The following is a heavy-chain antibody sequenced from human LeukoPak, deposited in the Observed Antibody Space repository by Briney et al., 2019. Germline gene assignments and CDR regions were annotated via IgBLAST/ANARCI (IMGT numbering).Heavy chain of an antibody. CDR2: ISSSSSYI. D-gene: IGHD3-9*01. CDR3: ARAAIFGWFDP. J-gene: IGHJ5*02. Sequence: GGSLRLSCAASGFTFSSYSMNWVRQVPGKGLEWVSFISSSSSYIYYADSVQGRFTISRDNAKNSLYLQMNSLRAEDTAVYYCARAAIFGWFDPWGQGTLVTVSS. CDR1: GFTFSSYS. V-gene: IGHV3-21*01.